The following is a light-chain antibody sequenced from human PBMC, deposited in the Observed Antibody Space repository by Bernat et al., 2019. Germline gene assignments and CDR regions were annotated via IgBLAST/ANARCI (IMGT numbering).Light chain of an antibody. J-gene: IGLJ2*01. V-gene: IGLV1-51*01. CDR1: SSNIGNNF. Sequence: QSVLTQPPSVSAAPGQRVTISCSGSSSNIGNNFVSWYQHLPGTAPKLLICDNNKRPSGIPDRFSGSRSGTSATLGITGLQPGDEANYYCSTWDSSLIIVLFGGGTKLTVL. CDR2: DNN. CDR3: STWDSSLIIVL.